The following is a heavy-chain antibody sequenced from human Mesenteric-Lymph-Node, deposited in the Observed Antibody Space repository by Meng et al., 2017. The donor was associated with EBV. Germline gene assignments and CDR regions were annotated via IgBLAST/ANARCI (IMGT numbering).Heavy chain of an antibody. Sequence: QITLKESGPTLMRPTQTLTLTCTSSGFSLSTSGVGVGWIRQPPGKALEWLALIYWDDDRRYNPSLRSRLAIRKDTSRNRVVLTMTNMDPVDTATYYCAHRPNIVATNYYFDYWGQGTLVTVSS. V-gene: IGHV2-5*02. CDR3: AHRPNIVATNYYFDY. J-gene: IGHJ4*02. CDR1: GFSLSTSGVG. CDR2: IYWDDDR. D-gene: IGHD5-12*01.